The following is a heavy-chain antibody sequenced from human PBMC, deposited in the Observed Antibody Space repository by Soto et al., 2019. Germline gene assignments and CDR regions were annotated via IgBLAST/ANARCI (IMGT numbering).Heavy chain of an antibody. D-gene: IGHD2-15*01. CDR1: GGSFSGYY. V-gene: IGHV4-34*01. CDR3: ARGRSLQTPVRGCSGGSCYSVDVGFDP. CDR2: INHSGST. J-gene: IGHJ5*02. Sequence: SETLSLTCAVYGGSFSGYYWSWIRQPPGKGLEWIGEINHSGSTNYNPSLKSRVTISVDTSKNQFSLKLSSVTAADTAVYYCARGRSLQTPVRGCSGGSCYSVDVGFDPWGQGTLVTVSS.